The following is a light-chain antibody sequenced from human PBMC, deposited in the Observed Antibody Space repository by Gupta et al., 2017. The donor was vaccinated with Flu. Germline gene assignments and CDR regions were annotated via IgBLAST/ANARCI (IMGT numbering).Light chain of an antibody. CDR1: QTVGIW. CDR3: QQYNSRSTIT. J-gene: IGKJ5*01. CDR2: KAS. V-gene: IGKV1-5*03. Sequence: VGDRVTITCRASQTVGIWLAWYQQKPGEAPKLLIYKASSVESGVPSRFSGSGSGTEFTITISSLQPDDFATYYCQQYNSRSTITFGQGTRLEIK.